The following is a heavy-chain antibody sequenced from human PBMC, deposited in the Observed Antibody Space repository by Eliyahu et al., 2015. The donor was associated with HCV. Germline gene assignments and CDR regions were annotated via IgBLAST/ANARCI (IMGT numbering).Heavy chain of an antibody. D-gene: IGHD3-22*01. CDR3: ARGAHYYDSSGYVGDY. CDR1: GFTFXXYY. J-gene: IGHJ4*02. CDR2: ISSSGSTI. V-gene: IGHV3-11*01. Sequence: QVQLVESGGGLVKPGGSLRXSCAAXGFTFXXYYXSWIRQAPGKGLEWVSYISSSGSTIYYADSVKGRFTISRDNAKNSLYLQMNSLRAEDTAVYYCARGAHYYDSSGYVGDYWGQGTLVTVSS.